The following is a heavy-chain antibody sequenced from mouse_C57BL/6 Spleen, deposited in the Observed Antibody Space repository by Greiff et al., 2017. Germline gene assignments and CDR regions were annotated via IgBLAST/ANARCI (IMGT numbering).Heavy chain of an antibody. CDR3: ARSYNYPYYFDY. V-gene: IGHV1-47*01. J-gene: IGHJ2*01. Sequence: QVQLQQSGAELVKPGASVKMSCKASGYTFTTYPIEWMKQNHGKSLEWIGNFHPYNDDTKYNEKFKGKATLTADTSSSTAYMQLSSLTSEDSAVYYCARSYNYPYYFDYWGQGTTLTVSS. D-gene: IGHD2-4*01. CDR2: FHPYNDDT. CDR1: GYTFTTYP.